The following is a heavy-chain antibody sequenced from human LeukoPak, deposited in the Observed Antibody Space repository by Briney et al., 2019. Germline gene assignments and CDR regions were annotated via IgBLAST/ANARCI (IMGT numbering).Heavy chain of an antibody. CDR2: IIPIFGTA. Sequence: SVKVSCKASGGTFSSYAISWVRQAPGQGLEWMGGIIPIFGTANYAQKFQGRVTITTDESTSTAYMELSSLRSEDTAVYYCARDSKTRSSSWPDDASDIWGQGTMVTVSS. D-gene: IGHD6-13*01. V-gene: IGHV1-69*05. CDR1: GGTFSSYA. CDR3: ARDSKTRSSSWPDDASDI. J-gene: IGHJ3*02.